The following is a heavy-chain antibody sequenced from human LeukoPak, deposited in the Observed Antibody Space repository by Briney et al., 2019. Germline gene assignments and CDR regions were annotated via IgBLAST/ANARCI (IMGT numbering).Heavy chain of an antibody. J-gene: IGHJ3*02. CDR3: AREGSWYGTDAFDI. V-gene: IGHV4-4*07. CDR1: GGSISSYY. D-gene: IGHD6-13*01. Sequence: SETLSLTCTVSGGSISSYYWSWIRQPAGKGLEWIGRIYTSGSNNYNPSLKSRVTMSVDTSKNQFSLKLSSVTAADTAVYYCAREGSWYGTDAFDIWGQGTMVTVSS. CDR2: IYTSGSN.